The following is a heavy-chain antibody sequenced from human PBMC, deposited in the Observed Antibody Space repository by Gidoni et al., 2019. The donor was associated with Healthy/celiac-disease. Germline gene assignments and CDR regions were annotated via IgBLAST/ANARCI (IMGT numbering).Heavy chain of an antibody. CDR1: GFPFSNDW. J-gene: IGHJ4*02. D-gene: IGHD2-2*01. Sequence: EVQLVESGGGLVKPGGSLRLACAASGFPFSNDWMPWFRQAPGKGLEWVGSIKSKTAGVTTDYAAPVKGRFTISRDDSKNTLYLQMNSLKTEDTAVYYCTTDSLQYCISTSCYAGAEGGWGQGTLVTVSS. CDR2: IKSKTAGVTT. V-gene: IGHV3-15*07. CDR3: TTDSLQYCISTSCYAGAEGG.